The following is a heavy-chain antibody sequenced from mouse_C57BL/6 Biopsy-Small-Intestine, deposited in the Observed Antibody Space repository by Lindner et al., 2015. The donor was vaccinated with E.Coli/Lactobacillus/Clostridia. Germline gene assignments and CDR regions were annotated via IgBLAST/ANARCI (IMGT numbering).Heavy chain of an antibody. CDR1: GYTFTSYG. CDR3: ARSAHWYFDV. V-gene: IGHV1-81*01. CDR2: IYPRSGNT. J-gene: IGHJ1*03. Sequence: VQLQESGAELARPGASVKLSCKASGYTFTSYGISWVKQRTGQGLEWIGEIYPRSGNTYYNEKFKGKATFTADISSNTAYMQLSSLTTEDSAIYYCARSAHWYFDVWGTGTTVTVSS.